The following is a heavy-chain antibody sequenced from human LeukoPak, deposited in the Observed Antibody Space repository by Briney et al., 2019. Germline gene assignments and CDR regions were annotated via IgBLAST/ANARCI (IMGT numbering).Heavy chain of an antibody. CDR3: ARSSKVYHGYYYYYRDV. J-gene: IGHJ6*03. CDR2: ISGYNGNT. D-gene: IGHD2-2*01. CDR1: GYTFTSYE. Sequence: ASVKVSCKASGYTFTSYEISWVRPAPGQGLEWMGWISGYNGNTNYAQKVQGRVTMTADTSTSTDYMELRCLRSDDSAVYYCARSSKVYHGYYYYYRDVWGKGTTVTVSS. V-gene: IGHV1-18*01.